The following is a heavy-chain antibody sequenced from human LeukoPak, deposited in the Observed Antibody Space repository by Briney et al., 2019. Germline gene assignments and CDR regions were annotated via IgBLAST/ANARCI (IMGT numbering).Heavy chain of an antibody. Sequence: PGGSLRLSCAASGFTFSSYSMNWVRQAPGKGLEWVSSISGSSSYKYYADSVKGRFTISRDNAKNSLYLQMNSLRAEDTAVYYCARDFYDTSGYYYDYWGQGTLVTVSS. J-gene: IGHJ4*02. CDR2: ISGSSSYK. CDR1: GFTFSSYS. CDR3: ARDFYDTSGYYYDY. V-gene: IGHV3-21*01. D-gene: IGHD3-22*01.